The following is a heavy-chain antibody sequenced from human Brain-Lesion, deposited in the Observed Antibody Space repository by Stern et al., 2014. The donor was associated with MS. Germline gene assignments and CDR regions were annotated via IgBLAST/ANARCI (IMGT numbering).Heavy chain of an antibody. J-gene: IGHJ4*02. CDR2: SDHSGST. Sequence: QVQLVESGPGLVKPSGTLSLTCAVSGGSISSSNWWGWVRQSPGKGLEWIGESDHSGSTIYNPSPKSRVTVSVDKSKNRFSLNLRSVTAADTAVYFCARFPASRPHVFDSWGQGTLVTVSS. D-gene: IGHD6-13*01. V-gene: IGHV4-4*02. CDR1: GGSISSSNW. CDR3: ARFPASRPHVFDS.